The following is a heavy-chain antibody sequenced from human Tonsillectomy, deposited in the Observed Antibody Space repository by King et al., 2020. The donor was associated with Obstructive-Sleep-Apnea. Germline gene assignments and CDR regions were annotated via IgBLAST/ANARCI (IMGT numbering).Heavy chain of an antibody. CDR2: IDPSDSYT. Sequence: VQLVESGAEVKKPGESLRISCKGSGYTFICYWIIWVRQMPGKGLEVMGRIDPSDSYTNYRPSFQVHVSISADKSISTSYVQGSSLKASDTAMYYCARHFGGSARFDDWGQGTLATVSA. D-gene: IGHD3-16*01. J-gene: IGHJ4*02. V-gene: IGHV5-10-1*03. CDR3: ARHFGGSARFDD. CDR1: GYTFICYW.